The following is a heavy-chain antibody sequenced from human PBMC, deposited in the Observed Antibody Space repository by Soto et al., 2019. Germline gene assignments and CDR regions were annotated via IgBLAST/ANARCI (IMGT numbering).Heavy chain of an antibody. J-gene: IGHJ5*02. CDR3: ARHGVVRGVLDNWFDP. CDR2: IYYSGST. Sequence: SETLSLTCTVSGGSISSYYWSWIRQPPGKGLEWIGYIYYSGSTNYNPSLKSRVTISVDTSKNQFSLKLSSVTAADTAVYYCARHGVVRGVLDNWFDPWGQGTLVTVSS. D-gene: IGHD3-10*01. CDR1: GGSISSYY. V-gene: IGHV4-59*08.